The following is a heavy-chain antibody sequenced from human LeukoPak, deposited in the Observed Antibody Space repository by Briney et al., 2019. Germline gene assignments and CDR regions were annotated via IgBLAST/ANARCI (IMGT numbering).Heavy chain of an antibody. Sequence: GGPLRLSCAASGFTFSSYGMHWVRQAPGKGLEWVAVIWYDGSNKYYADSVKGRFTISRDNSKNTLYLQMNSLRAEDTAVYYCARGVGSYSNPDYWGQGTLVTVSS. V-gene: IGHV3-33*01. J-gene: IGHJ4*02. CDR2: IWYDGSNK. CDR3: ARGVGSYSNPDY. CDR1: GFTFSSYG. D-gene: IGHD1-26*01.